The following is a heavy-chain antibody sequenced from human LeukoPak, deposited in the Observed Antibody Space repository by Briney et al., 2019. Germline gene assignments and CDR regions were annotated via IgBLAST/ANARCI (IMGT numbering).Heavy chain of an antibody. CDR2: ISAYNGNT. CDR3: ARDPDYDSSGYPDLPLGY. D-gene: IGHD3-22*01. V-gene: IGHV1-18*01. CDR1: GYTFTSYG. Sequence: ASVKVSCKASGYTFTSYGISWVRQVPGQGLEWMGWISAYNGNTNYAQKLRGRVTMTTDTSTSTAYMELRSLRSDDTAVYYCARDPDYDSSGYPDLPLGYWGQGTLVTVSS. J-gene: IGHJ4*02.